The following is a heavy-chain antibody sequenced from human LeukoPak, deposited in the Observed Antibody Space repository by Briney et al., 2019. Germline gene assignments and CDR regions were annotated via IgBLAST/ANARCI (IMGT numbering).Heavy chain of an antibody. CDR1: GFTFSSYA. D-gene: IGHD6-13*01. CDR2: ITGSGGST. Sequence: GGSLRLSCAAPGFTFSSYAMSWVRQAPGKGLEWVSGITGSGGSTYYADSVKGRFTVSRDNSKNTLYLQMNSLRVEDTAVYYCARDRGSSSLIYFDYCGQGTLVTVSS. J-gene: IGHJ4*02. CDR3: ARDRGSSSLIYFDY. V-gene: IGHV3-23*01.